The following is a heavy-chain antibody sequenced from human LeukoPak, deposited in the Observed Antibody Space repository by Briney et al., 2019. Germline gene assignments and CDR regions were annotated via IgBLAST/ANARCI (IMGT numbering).Heavy chain of an antibody. V-gene: IGHV4-59*08. Sequence: SETLSLTCTVSGGSISSYYWSWIRQPPGKGLEWIGYIYYSGSTNYNPSLKSRVTISVDKSKNQFSLKLSSVTAADTAVYYCARFDSSGVADYWGQGTLVTVSS. CDR3: ARFDSSGVADY. J-gene: IGHJ4*02. CDR1: GGSISSYY. CDR2: IYYSGST. D-gene: IGHD3-22*01.